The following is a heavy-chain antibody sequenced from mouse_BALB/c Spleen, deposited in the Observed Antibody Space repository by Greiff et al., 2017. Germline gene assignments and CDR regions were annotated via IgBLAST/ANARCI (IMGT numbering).Heavy chain of an antibody. CDR3: ARGKYGNYAMDY. V-gene: IGHV7-3*02. J-gene: IGHJ4*01. CDR1: GFTFTDYY. D-gene: IGHD2-10*02. Sequence: EVQVVESGGGLVQPGGSLRLSCATSGFTFTDYYMSWVRQPPGKALEWLGFIRNKANGYTTEYSASVKGRFTISRDNSQSILYLQMNTLRAEDSATYYCARGKYGNYAMDYWGQGTSVTVSS. CDR2: IRNKANGYTT.